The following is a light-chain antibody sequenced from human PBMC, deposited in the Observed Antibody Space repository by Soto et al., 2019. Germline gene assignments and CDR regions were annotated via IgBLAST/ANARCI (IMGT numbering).Light chain of an antibody. CDR1: NNDVGGYES. V-gene: IGLV2-14*01. J-gene: IGLJ1*01. CDR3: SSYPGRSLYV. CDR2: DVS. Sequence: QSALTQPASVSGSPGQSITLSCTGTNNDVGGYESVSWYQQHAGRAPKLIIYDVSNRPSGISGRFSGSKFANTASLTISGIQAEDEADHNSSSYPGRSLYVFCTGTKLTAL.